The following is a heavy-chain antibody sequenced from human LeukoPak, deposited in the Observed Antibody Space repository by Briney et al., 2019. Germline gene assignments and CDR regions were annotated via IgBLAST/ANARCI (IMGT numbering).Heavy chain of an antibody. CDR1: GFTFSSYA. CDR3: AREVSSGWYTALDY. Sequence: GGSLRLSCAASGFTFSSYAMHWVRQAPGKGLEWVAVISYDGSNKYYADSVKGRFTISRDNSKNTLYLQMNSLRAEDTAVYYCAREVSSGWYTALDYWAREPWSPSPQ. CDR2: ISYDGSNK. J-gene: IGHJ4*02. V-gene: IGHV3-30*04. D-gene: IGHD6-19*01.